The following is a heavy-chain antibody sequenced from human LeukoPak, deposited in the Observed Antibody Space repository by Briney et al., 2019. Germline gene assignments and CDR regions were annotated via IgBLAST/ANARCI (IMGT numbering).Heavy chain of an antibody. CDR1: GGSFSGYY. CDR2: VNHSGST. J-gene: IGHJ6*03. V-gene: IGHV4-34*01. CDR3: ARGRHGYYYYMDV. Sequence: PSETLSLTCAVYGGSFSGYYWSWLRQPPGKGVEGMGEVNHSGSTNYNPSLKSRVTISVDTSKNQFSLKLSSVTAADTAVYYCARGRHGYYYYMDVWGKGTTVTVSS.